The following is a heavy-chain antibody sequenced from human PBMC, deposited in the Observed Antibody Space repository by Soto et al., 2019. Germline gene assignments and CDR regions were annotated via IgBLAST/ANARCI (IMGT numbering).Heavy chain of an antibody. J-gene: IGHJ4*02. CDR1: GFTFSSYA. D-gene: IGHD6-19*01. CDR3: GSRNSGWYFDY. Sequence: GGSLRLSCTASGFTFSSYAMNWVRQAPGKGLEWVSVISGSGDSTYYADSVKGRFTISRDNSKNTLYLQMKSLRAEDTAVYYCGSRNSGWYFDYCGQGSVVTVSS. CDR2: ISGSGDST. V-gene: IGHV3-23*01.